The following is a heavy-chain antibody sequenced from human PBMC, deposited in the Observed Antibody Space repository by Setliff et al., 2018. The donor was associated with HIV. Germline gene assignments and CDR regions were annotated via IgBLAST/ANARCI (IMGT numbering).Heavy chain of an antibody. J-gene: IGHJ3*02. D-gene: IGHD3-10*01. CDR3: ARGGDLMQIWSRFPFDI. CDR2: INTNTGSP. V-gene: IGHV7-4-1*02. Sequence: ASVKVSCKASGYTFNNYALYWVRQAPGQGFEWMGWINTNTGSPTYAQGFTRRFVFSLDPSVRTTYLQITGLKAEDTAVYYCARGGDLMQIWSRFPFDIWGQGTMVTVSS. CDR1: GYTFNNYA.